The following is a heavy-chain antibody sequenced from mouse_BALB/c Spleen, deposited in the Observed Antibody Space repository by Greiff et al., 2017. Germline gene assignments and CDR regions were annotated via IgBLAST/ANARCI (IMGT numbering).Heavy chain of an antibody. CDR2: IDPENGDT. V-gene: IGHV14-4*02. CDR3: AYYRYDWFAY. D-gene: IGHD2-14*01. J-gene: IGHJ3*01. Sequence: DVKLQESGAELVRSGASVKLSCTASGFNIKDYYMHWVKQRPEQGLEWIGWIDPENGDTEYAPKFQGKATMTADTSSNTAYLQLSSLTSEDTAVYYCAYYRYDWFAYWGQGTLVTVSA. CDR1: GFNIKDYY.